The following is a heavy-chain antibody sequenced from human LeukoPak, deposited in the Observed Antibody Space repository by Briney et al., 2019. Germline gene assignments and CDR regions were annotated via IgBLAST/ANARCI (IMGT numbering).Heavy chain of an antibody. CDR2: MNPNSGNT. J-gene: IGHJ5*02. CDR1: GYTFTSYD. Sequence: EASVKVSCKASGYTFTSYDINWVRQAPGQGLEWMGWMNPNSGNTGYAQKFQGRVTMTRNTSISTAYMELSSLRSEDTAVYYCARGAMYYDFWSGPTSYLFDPWGQGTLVTVSS. V-gene: IGHV1-8*01. D-gene: IGHD3-3*01. CDR3: ARGAMYYDFWSGPTSYLFDP.